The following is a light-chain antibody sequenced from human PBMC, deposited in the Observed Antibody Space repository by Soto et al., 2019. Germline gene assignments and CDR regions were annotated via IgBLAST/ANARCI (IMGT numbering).Light chain of an antibody. CDR1: QSVSSY. V-gene: IGKV3-11*01. CDR3: QQRSNWPPGT. J-gene: IGKJ3*01. Sequence: EIVLTQSPATLSLSPGERATLSCRASQSVSSYLAWYQQKPGQAPRLLIYDASNRATGIPARFSGSGSGTDFTLPISSLEPEDFAVYYCQQRSNWPPGTFGPGTKVDIK. CDR2: DAS.